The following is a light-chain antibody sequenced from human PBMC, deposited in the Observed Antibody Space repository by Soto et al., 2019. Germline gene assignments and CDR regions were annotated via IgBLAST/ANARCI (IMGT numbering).Light chain of an antibody. J-gene: IGKJ2*01. Sequence: IAMTQTPLSLSVTPGQPAAISCKSSQSLLLNSDGKTYLHWFLQRPGQPPQPLIFGVSTRLSGVAERFSGSGTETDFTLKISRVEAEDVGVYLCMQNRQLSYTFRHGT. CDR2: GVS. CDR1: QSLLLNSDGKTY. V-gene: IGKV2D-29*01. CDR3: MQNRQLSYT.